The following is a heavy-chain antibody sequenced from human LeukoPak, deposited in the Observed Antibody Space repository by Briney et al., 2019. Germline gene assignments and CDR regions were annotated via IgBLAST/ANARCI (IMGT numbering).Heavy chain of an antibody. J-gene: IGHJ3*02. V-gene: IGHV4-34*01. CDR2: INHSGST. CDR3: ARGREGSDAFDI. Sequence: SENLSLTCAVYGGSFNAYYWSWIRQPPGKGLEWIGEINHSGSTNYNPFLKSRVIISVDTSKSQFPLKLSSVTAADTALYYCARGREGSDAFDIWGKGTMVTVPS. CDR1: GGSFNAYY.